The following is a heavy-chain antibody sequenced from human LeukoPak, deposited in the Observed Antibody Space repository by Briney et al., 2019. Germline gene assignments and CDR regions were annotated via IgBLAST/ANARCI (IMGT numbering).Heavy chain of an antibody. CDR1: GGSISSYY. CDR2: IYDSGST. V-gene: IGHV4-59*01. J-gene: IGHJ4*02. CDR3: ASGVVAGALRPFDS. D-gene: IGHD2-2*01. Sequence: SETLTLTCTVSGGSISSYYLSWVRQPPGKGLEWVAYIYDSGSTNYNPSLKSRVTISVDTSKNQFSLKLSSVTAADTAVYYCASGVVAGALRPFDSWGQGTLVTVSS.